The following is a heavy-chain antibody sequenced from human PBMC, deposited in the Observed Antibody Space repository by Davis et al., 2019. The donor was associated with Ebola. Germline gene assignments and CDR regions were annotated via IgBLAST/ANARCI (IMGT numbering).Heavy chain of an antibody. D-gene: IGHD3-22*01. CDR3: ARWYYYDSSGSRYHDAFDI. Sequence: PGGSLRLSCAASGFTVSSNYMSWVRQAPGKGLEWVSVIYSGGSTYYADSVKGRFTISRDNSKNTLYLQMNSLRAEDTAVYYCARWYYYDSSGSRYHDAFDIWGQGTMVTVSS. V-gene: IGHV3-53*01. CDR2: IYSGGST. J-gene: IGHJ3*02. CDR1: GFTVSSNY.